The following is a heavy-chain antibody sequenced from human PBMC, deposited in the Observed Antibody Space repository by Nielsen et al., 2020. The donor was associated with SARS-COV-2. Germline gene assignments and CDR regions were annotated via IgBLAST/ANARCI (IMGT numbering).Heavy chain of an antibody. V-gene: IGHV3-21*01. CDR1: GFTFSSYS. J-gene: IGHJ5*02. CDR2: ISSSSSYI. CDR3: ARAQAPQYSSGWYWRDWFDP. Sequence: GESLKISCAASGFTFSSYSMNWVHQAPGKGLEWVSSISSSSSYIYYADSVKGRFTISRDNAKNSLYLQMNSLRAEDTAVYYCARAQAPQYSSGWYWRDWFDPWGQGTLVTVSS. D-gene: IGHD6-19*01.